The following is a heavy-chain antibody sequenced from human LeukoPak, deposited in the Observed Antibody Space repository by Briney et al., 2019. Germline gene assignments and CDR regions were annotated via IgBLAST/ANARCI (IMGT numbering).Heavy chain of an antibody. Sequence: SETLSLTCSVSGVSISDYYWTWFRQPAGKGLEWIGRIYTSGSTNYNPSLKSRVTMSVDTSKNQFSLKLSSVTAADTAVYYCARDLRCGGDCYGYYYYYMDVWGKGTTVTISS. CDR1: GVSISDYY. D-gene: IGHD2-21*02. CDR2: IYTSGST. CDR3: ARDLRCGGDCYGYYYYYMDV. J-gene: IGHJ6*03. V-gene: IGHV4-4*07.